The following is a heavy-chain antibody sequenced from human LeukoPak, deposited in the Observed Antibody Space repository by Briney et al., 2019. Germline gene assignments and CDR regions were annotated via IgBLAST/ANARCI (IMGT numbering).Heavy chain of an antibody. V-gene: IGHV4-59*08. Sequence: SETLSLTCTVSGGSISSYYWSWIRQPPGKGLEWIGYIYYSGSTNYNPSLKSRVTISVDTSKNQFSLKLSSVTAADTAMYYCARTHPYGPGSHGLFDPWGQGTLVTVSS. CDR1: GGSISSYY. CDR2: IYYSGST. CDR3: ARTHPYGPGSHGLFDP. D-gene: IGHD3-10*01. J-gene: IGHJ5*02.